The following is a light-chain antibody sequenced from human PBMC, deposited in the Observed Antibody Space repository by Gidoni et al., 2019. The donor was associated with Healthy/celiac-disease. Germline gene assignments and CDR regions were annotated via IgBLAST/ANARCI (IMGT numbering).Light chain of an antibody. CDR2: AAS. J-gene: IGKJ4*01. V-gene: IGKV1-39*01. CDR1: QSISSY. Sequence: DIQMTQSPSSLSASVGYRVTITCRASQSISSYLNWYQQKPGKAPKFLISAASSLESGVPSRFSGSGSGTDFTLTISSLQPEDFATYYCQQSYSTPPLTFGGGTKVEIK. CDR3: QQSYSTPPLT.